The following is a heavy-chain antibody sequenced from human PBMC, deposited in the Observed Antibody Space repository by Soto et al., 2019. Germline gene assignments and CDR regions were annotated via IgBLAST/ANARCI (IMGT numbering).Heavy chain of an antibody. D-gene: IGHD2-8*02. CDR3: ASRPIYRDYYLYCLDY. J-gene: IGHJ4*02. V-gene: IGHV4-30-2*01. CDR1: GGSISSGGYS. Sequence: QLQLQESGSGLVKPSQTLSLTCAVSGGSISSGGYSWSWIRQPPGKGLEWIGYIYHSGSTYYNPSLQSRDTISVDTSKNLFSMKLTFVTAGDTTVYFCASRPIYRDYYLYCLDYWGQGTLVTVSS. CDR2: IYHSGST.